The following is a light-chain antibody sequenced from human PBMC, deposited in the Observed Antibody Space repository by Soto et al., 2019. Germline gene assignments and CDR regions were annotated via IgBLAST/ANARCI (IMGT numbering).Light chain of an antibody. CDR2: DTS. V-gene: IGLV7-46*01. CDR1: TGPVATGHY. Sequence: QAVVTQEASLTVSPGGTVTLTCGSSTGPVATGHYTYWFQQKPGQAPRPLIYDTSNIFSWTPARFSGSLRGGKAALTLSGAQPEDEAEYFCLLDSNGYVFGSGTKLTVL. CDR3: LLDSNGYV. J-gene: IGLJ1*01.